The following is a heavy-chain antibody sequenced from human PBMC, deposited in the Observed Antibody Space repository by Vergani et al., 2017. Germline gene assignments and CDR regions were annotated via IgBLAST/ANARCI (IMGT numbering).Heavy chain of an antibody. J-gene: IGHJ6*03. CDR3: ARVNTETNGHLYYYYYMDV. CDR1: GGSFTSYH. CDR2: IDHTGRP. V-gene: IGHV4-34*01. Sequence: QVQLQQWGGGLLKPSETLSLTCVVNGGSFTSYHWTWIRQSPAEELEWVGDIDHTGRPDYNPSLKSRLTMSVDKSRNQFSLTLNSVTATDTAIYFCARVNTETNGHLYYYYYMDVWGQGTAVTVS. D-gene: IGHD4-11*01.